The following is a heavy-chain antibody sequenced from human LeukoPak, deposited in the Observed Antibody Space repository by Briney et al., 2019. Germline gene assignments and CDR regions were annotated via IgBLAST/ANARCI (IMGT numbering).Heavy chain of an antibody. V-gene: IGHV3-33*01. CDR1: GFTFSSYG. CDR3: ASIIWDTAMVD. D-gene: IGHD5-18*01. CDR2: IWYDGSNK. Sequence: GGSLRLSCAASGFTFSSYGMHWVRQAPGKGLEWVAVIWYDGSNKYYADSVKGRFTISRDNSKNTLYLQMNSLRAEDTAVYYCASIIWDTAMVDWGQGTLVTVSS. J-gene: IGHJ4*02.